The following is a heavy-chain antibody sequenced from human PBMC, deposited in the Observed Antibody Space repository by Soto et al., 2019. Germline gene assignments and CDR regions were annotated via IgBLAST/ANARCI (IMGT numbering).Heavy chain of an antibody. CDR2: ISSTTNYI. J-gene: IGHJ4*02. CDR1: GFTFTRCS. Sequence: GSLRLSCAASGFTFTRCSMNWVRQAPGKGLEWVSSISSTTNYIYYGDSMKGRLTISRDNAKNSLYLEMNSLRAEDTAVYYCARESEDLTSNFDYWGQGTLVTVSS. V-gene: IGHV3-21*06. CDR3: ARESEDLTSNFDY.